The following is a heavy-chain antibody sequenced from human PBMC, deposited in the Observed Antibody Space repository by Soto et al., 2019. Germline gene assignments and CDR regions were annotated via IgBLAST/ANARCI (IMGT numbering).Heavy chain of an antibody. D-gene: IGHD3-10*01. V-gene: IGHV3-74*01. J-gene: IGHJ3*01. CDR3: VRDRGDPDSFDV. CDR1: GFTFSPFW. CDR2: INSDETTK. Sequence: EVQLVESGGGLVQPGESLRLSCAASGFTFSPFWMHWVRQAPGKGLVWVSHINSDETTKIYADSVKGRFTISRDNAKNTLYLQMNSLKAEDTAVYFCVRDRGDPDSFDVWGRGTMVTVSS.